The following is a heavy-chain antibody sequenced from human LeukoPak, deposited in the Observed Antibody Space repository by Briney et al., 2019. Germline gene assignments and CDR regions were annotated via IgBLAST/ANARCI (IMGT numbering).Heavy chain of an antibody. CDR3: AALSLRIDY. CDR1: GFTFSSYE. V-gene: IGHV3-48*03. D-gene: IGHD4-17*01. CDR2: ISSSGSTI. J-gene: IGHJ4*02. Sequence: AGGSLRLXCAASGFTFSSYEMSWVRQAPGKGLEWVSYISSSGSTIYYADSVKGRFTISRDNAKNSLYLQMNSLRAEDTAVYYCAALSLRIDYWGQGTLVTVSS.